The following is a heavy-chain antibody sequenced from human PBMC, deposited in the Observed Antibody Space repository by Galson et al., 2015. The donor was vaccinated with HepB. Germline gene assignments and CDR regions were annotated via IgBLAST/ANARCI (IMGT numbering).Heavy chain of an antibody. J-gene: IGHJ3*02. V-gene: IGHV3-23*01. CDR1: GFIFSSSA. D-gene: IGHD4-17*01. CDR2: IGGSGITT. CDR3: ARPKWATVIAFDI. Sequence: SLRLSCAASGFIFSSSAMSWVRQAPGKGLEWVSGIGGSGITTYCADSVKGRFTISRDNSKNTLYLQMNSLRAEDTAVYYCARPKWATVIAFDIWGQGTMATVSS.